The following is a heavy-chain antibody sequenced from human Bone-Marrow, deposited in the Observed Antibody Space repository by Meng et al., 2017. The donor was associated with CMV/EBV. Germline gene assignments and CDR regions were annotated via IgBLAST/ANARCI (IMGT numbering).Heavy chain of an antibody. CDR1: GFTFSSHW. Sequence: GESLKISCAGSGFTFSSHWMSWVRQAPGKGLEWVANINQDGSAQYYVDSVKGRLTISRDNAKNSLYLQMNSLRAEDTAVYYCGRVRIVYGLGVWGQGTTVTVSS. J-gene: IGHJ6*02. V-gene: IGHV3-7*01. CDR3: GRVRIVYGLGV. D-gene: IGHD2-15*01. CDR2: INQDGSAQ.